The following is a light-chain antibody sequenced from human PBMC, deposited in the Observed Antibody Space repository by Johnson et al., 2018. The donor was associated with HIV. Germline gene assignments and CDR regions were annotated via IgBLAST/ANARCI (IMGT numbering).Light chain of an antibody. V-gene: IGLV1-51*01. CDR3: GTWDSSLSAYV. CDR1: SSNIGNNY. J-gene: IGLJ1*01. CDR2: DNN. Sequence: SVLTQPPSVSAAPGQKVTISCSGSSSNIGNNYVSWYQQLPGTAPKLLIYDNNKRPPGIPDRFSGSKSGTSATLRITGLQTGDEADYYCGTWDSSLSAYVFGTGTKVTVL.